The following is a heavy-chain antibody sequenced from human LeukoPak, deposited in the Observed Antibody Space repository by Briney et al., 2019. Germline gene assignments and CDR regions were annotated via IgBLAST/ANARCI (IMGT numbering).Heavy chain of an antibody. J-gene: IGHJ4*02. CDR1: GFTFSSYA. CDR3: AKDKKQLWSLFDY. D-gene: IGHD5-18*01. Sequence: GGSLRLSCAASGFTFSSYAMSWVRQAPGKGLEWVSAISGSGGSTYYADSVKGRFTISRDNSKNTLYLQTNSLRAEDTAVYYCAKDKKQLWSLFDYWGQGTLVTVSS. CDR2: ISGSGGST. V-gene: IGHV3-23*01.